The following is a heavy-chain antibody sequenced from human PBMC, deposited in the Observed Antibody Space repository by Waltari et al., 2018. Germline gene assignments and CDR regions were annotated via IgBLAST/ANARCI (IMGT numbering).Heavy chain of an antibody. J-gene: IGHJ4*02. CDR2: IYTSGST. V-gene: IGHV4-61*02. Sequence: QVQLQESGPGLVKPSQTLSLTCTVSGGSLSRGSYYWSWIRQPAGKGLEWIGRIYTSGSTNYNPSLKSRVTISVDTSKNQFSLKLSSVTAADTAVYYCARGSYDSSGYPFDYWGQGTLVTVSS. D-gene: IGHD3-22*01. CDR3: ARGSYDSSGYPFDY. CDR1: GGSLSRGSYY.